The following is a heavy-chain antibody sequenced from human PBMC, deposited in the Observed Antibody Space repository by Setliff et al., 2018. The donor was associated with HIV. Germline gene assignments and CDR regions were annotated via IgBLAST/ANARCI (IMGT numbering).Heavy chain of an antibody. D-gene: IGHD3-22*01. CDR3: ARGPSYYYDSSGYYFDS. CDR2: ITSSGRTT. V-gene: IGHV3-11*01. CDR1: GFTFSDYY. Sequence: LRLSCAASGFTFSDYYPHWIRQAPGKGLEWVSCITSSGRTTYYADSVKGRFTIPRDNAKSSLFLQMNSLRADDTALYYCARGPSYYYDSSGYYFDSWGQGTLVTVSS. J-gene: IGHJ4*02.